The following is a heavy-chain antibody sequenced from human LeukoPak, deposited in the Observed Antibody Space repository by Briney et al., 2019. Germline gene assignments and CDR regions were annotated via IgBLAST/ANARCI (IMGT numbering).Heavy chain of an antibody. CDR2: IYYSGST. D-gene: IGHD3-16*02. CDR1: GGSISSYY. V-gene: IGHV4-59*05. J-gene: IGHJ3*01. Sequence: SETLSLTCTVSGGSISSYYWSWIRQPPGNGLEWIGSIYYSGSTYYNPSLKSRVTISVDTSKNQFSLKLSSVTAADTAVYYCARLEGDWGSYRWGQGTMVTVSS. CDR3: ARLEGDWGSYR.